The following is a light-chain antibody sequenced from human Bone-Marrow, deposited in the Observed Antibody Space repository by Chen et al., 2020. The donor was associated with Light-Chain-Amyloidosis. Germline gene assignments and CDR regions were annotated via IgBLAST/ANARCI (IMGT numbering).Light chain of an antibody. Sequence: SYEVTQAPSVSVSPGQTASITCSGDQLGNKYVSWYQQRPGQSPTLIIYEDHRRPSGVPERFSGSNSGNTATLTIGGTQATDESDYYCQAWGGDIVVFGGGTKLTVL. V-gene: IGLV3-1*01. CDR1: QLGNKY. CDR3: QAWGGDIVV. CDR2: EDH. J-gene: IGLJ2*01.